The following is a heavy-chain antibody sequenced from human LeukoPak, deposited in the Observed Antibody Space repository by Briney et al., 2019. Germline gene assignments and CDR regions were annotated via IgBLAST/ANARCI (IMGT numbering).Heavy chain of an antibody. CDR1: GGSFSGYY. D-gene: IGHD6-19*01. J-gene: IGHJ4*02. CDR3: ARGRIRGSSGWLY. CDR2: INHSGST. Sequence: SETLSLTCAVYGGSFSGYYWSWLRQPPGKGLEWIGEINHSGSTNYKSSLKSRVTISVDPSKNQFSLKLSSVTAADTAVYYWARGRIRGSSGWLYWGQGTLVTVSS. V-gene: IGHV4-34*01.